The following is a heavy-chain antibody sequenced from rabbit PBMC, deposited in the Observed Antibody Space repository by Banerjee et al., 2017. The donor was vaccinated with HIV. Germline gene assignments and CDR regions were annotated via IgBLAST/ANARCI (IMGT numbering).Heavy chain of an antibody. CDR3: ARDGASSSGYYL. Sequence: QEQLKESGGGLFKPGGSLKLSCTASGFDFSSYYMSWVRQAPGKGLEWIGYISSGGSTWYASWAKGRFTIAKASWTTVTLQMTSLTAADTATYFCARDGASSSGYYLWGPGTLVTVS. CDR1: GFDFSSYY. V-gene: IGHV1S45*01. CDR2: ISSGGST. J-gene: IGHJ6*01. D-gene: IGHD1-1*01.